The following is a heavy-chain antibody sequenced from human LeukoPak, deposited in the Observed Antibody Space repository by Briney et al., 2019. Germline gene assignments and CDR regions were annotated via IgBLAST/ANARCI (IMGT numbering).Heavy chain of an antibody. CDR3: AKDYAVGSIDY. CDR2: RSYDGSNK. Sequence: TGGSLRHSCAASGFTFSSYGMLWVREARGKGLVGVAVRSYDGSNKYYADSVKGRFTISRDNSKNTLYLQMESLRAEDTALYYCAKDYAVGSIDYWGQGTLVTVSS. CDR1: GFTFSSYG. D-gene: IGHD3-16*01. V-gene: IGHV3-30*18. J-gene: IGHJ4*02.